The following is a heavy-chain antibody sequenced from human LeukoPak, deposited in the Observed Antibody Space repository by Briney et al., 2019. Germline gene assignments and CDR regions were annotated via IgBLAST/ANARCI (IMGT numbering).Heavy chain of an antibody. V-gene: IGHV4-4*07. Sequence: PSETLSLTFTVSGGSISSYYWSWIRQPAGKGLEWIGRIYTSGSTNYNHSLKSRVTISVDKSKNQFSLKLSSVTAADTAVYYCARDSSSWYLDYWGQGTLVTVSS. D-gene: IGHD6-13*01. CDR3: ARDSSSWYLDY. CDR1: GGSISSYY. J-gene: IGHJ4*02. CDR2: IYTSGST.